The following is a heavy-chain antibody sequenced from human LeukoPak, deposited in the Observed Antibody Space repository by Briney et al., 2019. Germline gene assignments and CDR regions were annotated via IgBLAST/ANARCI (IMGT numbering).Heavy chain of an antibody. CDR3: ARVARGRYCSSTSCYEDWFDP. CDR1: GYSFTGYY. V-gene: IGHV1-2*02. CDR2: INPNSGGT. D-gene: IGHD2-2*01. Sequence: ASVKVSFKASGYSFTGYYMHWVRQAPGQGLEWMGWINPNSGGTNYAQKFQGRVTMTRDTSISTAYMELSRLRSDDTAVYYCARVARGRYCSSTSCYEDWFDPWGQGTLVTVSS. J-gene: IGHJ5*02.